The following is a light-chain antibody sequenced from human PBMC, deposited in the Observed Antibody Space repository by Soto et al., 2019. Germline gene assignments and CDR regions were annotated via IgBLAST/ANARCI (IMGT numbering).Light chain of an antibody. V-gene: IGKV3-11*01. CDR1: QYVGSR. CDR2: YMS. Sequence: EIVLTQSPATLSSSPGETATLSCRASQYVGSRLAWYQHKPGQAPRLLIYYMSKRATGIPARFSGSGSGTDFTLTISGLAPDDFAIYYCHQRQSWPRTFGQGTKVEIK. CDR3: HQRQSWPRT. J-gene: IGKJ1*01.